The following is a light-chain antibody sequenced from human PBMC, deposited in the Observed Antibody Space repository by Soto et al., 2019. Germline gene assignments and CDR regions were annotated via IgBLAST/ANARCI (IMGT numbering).Light chain of an antibody. CDR3: QQYKNYLT. CDR2: GAS. V-gene: IGKV1-5*01. CDR1: QSISTW. Sequence: DIQMTQSPSTLSASVGDRVTITCRASQSISTWLPWYQQKPGKAPKVLIYGASSLESGVPSRFSGSGSGTEFTLTISSLQPDDFATYYCQQYKNYLTFGPGTKVDIK. J-gene: IGKJ3*01.